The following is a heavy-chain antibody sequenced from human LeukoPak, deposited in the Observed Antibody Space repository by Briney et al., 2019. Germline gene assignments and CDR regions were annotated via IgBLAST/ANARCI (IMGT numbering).Heavy chain of an antibody. CDR2: ISSSGSTI. V-gene: IGHV3-11*04. J-gene: IGHJ5*02. CDR1: GFTFSDYY. CDR3: ARVMSSSSTSRDDNWFDR. D-gene: IGHD6-6*01. Sequence: GGSLRLSCAASGFTFSDYYMSWIRQAPGKGLEWVSYISSSGSTIYYADSVKGRFTISRDNAKNSLYLQMNSLRVEDTAVYYCARVMSSSSTSRDDNWFDRWGQGTLVTVSS.